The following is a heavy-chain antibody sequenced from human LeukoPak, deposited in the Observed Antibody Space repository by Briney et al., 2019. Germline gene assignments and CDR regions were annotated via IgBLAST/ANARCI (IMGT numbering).Heavy chain of an antibody. CDR3: AREGGPYRPLDY. Sequence: SGTLSLTCGVSGGSITSTNYWTLVRQPPGKGLEWIGEVNLQGSTNYNPSLMGRVAISVDTSENHISLQLTSVTAADTAVYYCAREGGPYRPLDYSGQGALVTVSS. CDR2: VNLQGST. J-gene: IGHJ4*02. V-gene: IGHV4-4*02. CDR1: GGSITSTNY.